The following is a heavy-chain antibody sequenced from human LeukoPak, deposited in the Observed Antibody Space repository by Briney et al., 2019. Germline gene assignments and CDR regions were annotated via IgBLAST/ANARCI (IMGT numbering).Heavy chain of an antibody. CDR3: ARDEPTVTTGPPVGS. J-gene: IGHJ4*02. D-gene: IGHD4-17*01. CDR1: GFTFDDYA. CDR2: ISWNSGSI. Sequence: GGSLRLSCAASGFTFDDYAMHWVRQAPGKGLEWVSGISWNSGSIGYADSVKGRFTISRDNAKNTLYLQMNSLRVEDTAVYYCARDEPTVTTGPPVGSWGQGTLVTVSS. V-gene: IGHV3-9*01.